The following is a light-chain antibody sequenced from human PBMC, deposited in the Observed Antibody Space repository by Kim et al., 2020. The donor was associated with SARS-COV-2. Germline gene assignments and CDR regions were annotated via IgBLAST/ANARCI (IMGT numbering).Light chain of an antibody. V-gene: IGLV3-19*01. Sequence: SSELTQDPAVSVALGQTVRLACHGDTLRTSFATWYQQRPGQAPTLILYAENTRPSGIPDRFSGSNSGNTAFLTITGAQAEDEADYYCHSLDMSGTHMGLFG. CDR3: HSLDMSGTHMGL. CDR1: TLRTSF. J-gene: IGLJ7*01. CDR2: AEN.